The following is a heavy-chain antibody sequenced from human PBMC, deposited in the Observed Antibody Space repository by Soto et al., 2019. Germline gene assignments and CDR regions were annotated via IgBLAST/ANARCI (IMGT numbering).Heavy chain of an antibody. CDR3: ARNEYSTTFYYFGMDV. Sequence: QVQLVQSEAELKKPGSSVKVSCKASGGTFSSYAITWVRQAPGQGLEWMGRIIPIFGTANYNQKFQGRVTITADESTSTADMELSSLRSEDTAVYYCARNEYSTTFYYFGMDVWGQGTTVIVSS. CDR2: IIPIFGTA. CDR1: GGTFSSYA. D-gene: IGHD6-6*01. V-gene: IGHV1-69*01. J-gene: IGHJ6*01.